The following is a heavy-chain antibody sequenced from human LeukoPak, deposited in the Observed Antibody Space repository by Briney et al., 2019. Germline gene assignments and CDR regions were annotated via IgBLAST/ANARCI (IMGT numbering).Heavy chain of an antibody. CDR1: GEPFSYNY. V-gene: IGHV4-34*01. Sequence: SDTLSLTCAVSGEPFSYNYWTWVRQPPGKGLEWIGDINHSGRVNYRPSLKSRVTISADTSKSQFSLKLNAVTAADTAVYYCARGLGPMSPSLDYWGQGSLVTVSS. CDR3: ARGLGPMSPSLDY. D-gene: IGHD3-22*01. J-gene: IGHJ4*02. CDR2: INHSGRV.